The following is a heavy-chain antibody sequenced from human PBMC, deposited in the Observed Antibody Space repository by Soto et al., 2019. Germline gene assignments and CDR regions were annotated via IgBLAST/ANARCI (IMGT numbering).Heavy chain of an antibody. CDR2: IKSKTDGGTT. Sequence: GGSLRLSCAASGFTFSNAWMNWVRQAPGKGLEWVGRIKSKTDGGTTDYAAPVKGRFTISRDDSKNTLYLQMNSLKTEDTAVYYCAREDIVVVPAAAQYYYYYMDVWGKGTTVTVSS. D-gene: IGHD2-2*01. J-gene: IGHJ6*03. V-gene: IGHV3-15*07. CDR3: AREDIVVVPAAAQYYYYYMDV. CDR1: GFTFSNAW.